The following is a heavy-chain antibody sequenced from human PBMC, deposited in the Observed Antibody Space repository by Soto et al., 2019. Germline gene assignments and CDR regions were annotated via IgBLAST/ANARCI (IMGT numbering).Heavy chain of an antibody. D-gene: IGHD4-17*01. CDR1: VCCITSNY. Sequence: SETLSLTCTFCVCCITSNYCILLRQSPVKGLEWIGNIYYRLRTNYNPSLRSRVTISADTSKNQFSLKLSSVTAGDTAVYYCARGDTVKYYFEYCGKGNLVNVS. V-gene: IGHV4-59*01. CDR3: ARGDTVKYYFEY. J-gene: IGHJ4*02. CDR2: IYYRLRT.